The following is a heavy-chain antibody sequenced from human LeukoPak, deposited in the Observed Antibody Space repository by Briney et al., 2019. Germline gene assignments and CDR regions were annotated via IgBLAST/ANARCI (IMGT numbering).Heavy chain of an antibody. V-gene: IGHV4-59*01. J-gene: IGHJ6*03. Sequence: SETLSLTCTVSGGSISSYYWSWIRQPPGKGLEWIGYIYYSGSTNYNPSLKSRVTISVDTSKNQFSLKLSSVTAADTAVYYCARGLVVPAYYYYYYMDVWGKGTTVTVSS. CDR2: IYYSGST. CDR3: ARGLVVPAYYYYYYMDV. D-gene: IGHD2-2*01. CDR1: GGSISSYY.